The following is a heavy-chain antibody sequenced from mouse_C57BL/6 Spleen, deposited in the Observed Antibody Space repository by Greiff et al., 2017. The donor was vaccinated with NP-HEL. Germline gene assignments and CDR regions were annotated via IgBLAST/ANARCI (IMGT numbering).Heavy chain of an antibody. CDR1: GYSITSGYY. CDR3: ANGNLYAMDY. J-gene: IGHJ4*01. CDR2: ISYDGSN. D-gene: IGHD2-1*01. V-gene: IGHV3-6*01. Sequence: ESGPGLVKPSQSLSLTCSVTGYSITSGYYWNWIRQFPGNKLEWMGYISYDGSNNYNPSLKNRISITRDTSKNQFFLKLNSVTTEDTATYYCANGNLYAMDYWGQGTSVTVSS.